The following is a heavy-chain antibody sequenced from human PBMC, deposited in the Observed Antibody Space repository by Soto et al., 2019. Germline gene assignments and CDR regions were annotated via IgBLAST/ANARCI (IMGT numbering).Heavy chain of an antibody. V-gene: IGHV1-69*02. CDR1: GYTLTELS. D-gene: IGHD5-12*01. CDR2: IIPILGIA. Sequence: GASVKVSCKVSGYTLTELSMHWVRQAPGQGLEWMGRIIPILGIANYAQKFQGRVTITADKSTSTAYMELSSLRSEDAAVYYCASRRYSGYDYGSGYYGMDVWGQGTTVTVSS. CDR3: ASRRYSGYDYGSGYYGMDV. J-gene: IGHJ6*02.